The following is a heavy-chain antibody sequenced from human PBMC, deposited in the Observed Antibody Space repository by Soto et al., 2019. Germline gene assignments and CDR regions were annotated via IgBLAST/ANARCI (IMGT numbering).Heavy chain of an antibody. D-gene: IGHD6-19*01. CDR3: ARGKGIAVAGRYYFDY. CDR1: GYTFTSYY. J-gene: IGHJ4*02. Sequence: ASVKVSCKASGYTFTSYYMHWVRQAPGQGLEWMGIINPSGGSTSYAQKFQGRVTMTRDTSTSTVYMELSSLRSEDTAVYYCARGKGIAVAGRYYFDYWGQGTLVTVSS. V-gene: IGHV1-46*03. CDR2: INPSGGST.